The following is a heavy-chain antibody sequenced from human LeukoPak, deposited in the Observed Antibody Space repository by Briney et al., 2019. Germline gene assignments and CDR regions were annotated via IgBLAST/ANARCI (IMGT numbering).Heavy chain of an antibody. Sequence: PSETLSLTCSVSGGSIRSYYWSWIRQPPGKGLEWIGYIYDSGSTKYNPSLKSRITISVDTSKNQFSLNLSSVTAADTAVYYCARSYSYYYYYYGMDVWGQGTTVTVSS. J-gene: IGHJ6*02. V-gene: IGHV4-59*08. CDR1: GGSIRSYY. D-gene: IGHD4-11*01. CDR3: ARSYSYYYYYYGMDV. CDR2: IYDSGST.